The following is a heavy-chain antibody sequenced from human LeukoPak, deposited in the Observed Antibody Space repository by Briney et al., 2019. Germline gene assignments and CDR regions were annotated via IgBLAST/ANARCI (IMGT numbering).Heavy chain of an antibody. CDR2: IRCDGSNK. CDR1: GFTFSSYG. Sequence: GGSLRLSCAASGFTFSSYGMHWVRQAPGKGLEWVAFIRCDGSNKYYADSVKGRFTISRDNSKNTLYLQMNSLRAEDTAVYYCAKGEEYYYDSSGYRDYFDYWGQGTLVTVSS. V-gene: IGHV3-30*02. D-gene: IGHD3-22*01. CDR3: AKGEEYYYDSSGYRDYFDY. J-gene: IGHJ4*02.